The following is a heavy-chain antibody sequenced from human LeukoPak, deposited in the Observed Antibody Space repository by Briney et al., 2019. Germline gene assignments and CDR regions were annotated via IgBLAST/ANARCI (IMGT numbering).Heavy chain of an antibody. J-gene: IGHJ5*02. CDR3: ARGRRCSGGSYYSSYWFDP. Sequence: SETLSLTCTVSGGSISSYYWSWIRQPPGKGLEWIGYIYYSESTNYNPSLKSRVTISVDTSKNQFSLKLSSVTAADTAVYYCARGRRCSGGSYYSSYWFDPWGQGTLVTVSS. CDR2: IYYSEST. V-gene: IGHV4-59*01. CDR1: GGSISSYY. D-gene: IGHD2-15*01.